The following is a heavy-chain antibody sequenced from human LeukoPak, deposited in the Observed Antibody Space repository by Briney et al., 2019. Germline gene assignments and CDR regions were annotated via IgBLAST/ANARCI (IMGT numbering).Heavy chain of an antibody. Sequence: PGGSLRLSCAASGFTFSSYWMTWVRQAPGKGLEWVANMRQDGNEKYYVDSVRGRFTISRDNAKNSLYLQTNSLRAEDTAVYYCATDRRGSNDYWGQGILVTVSS. CDR1: GFTFSSYW. CDR3: ATDRRGSNDY. V-gene: IGHV3-7*01. J-gene: IGHJ4*02. D-gene: IGHD3-10*01. CDR2: MRQDGNEK.